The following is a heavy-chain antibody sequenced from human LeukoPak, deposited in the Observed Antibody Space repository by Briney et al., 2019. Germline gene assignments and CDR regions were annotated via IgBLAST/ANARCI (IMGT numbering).Heavy chain of an antibody. CDR3: ARGSWQLAEEVY. J-gene: IGHJ4*02. CDR1: GASISDYY. Sequence: PSETLSLTCNVPGASISDYYWSWIRQSAGKGLEWIGRIYAAETDFNPSLKSRLTMSIDTSKNQFSLKLSSVTAADTAVYYCARGSWQLAEEVYWGQGTLVTVSS. V-gene: IGHV4-4*07. CDR2: IYAAET. D-gene: IGHD6-6*01.